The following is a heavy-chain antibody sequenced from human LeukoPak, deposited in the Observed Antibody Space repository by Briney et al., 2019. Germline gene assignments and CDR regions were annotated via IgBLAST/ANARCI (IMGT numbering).Heavy chain of an antibody. D-gene: IGHD2-2*01. V-gene: IGHV3-43*02. Sequence: GGSLRLSCAPSGFTFEDYAMHWVRQAPGKGLQWVSLISGDGGSTYYADSVRGRFTISRDNSRSSLYLQMNSLRTEDTALYYGAKDVYCSSTSCSNWFDPWGQGTLVTVSS. CDR3: AKDVYCSSTSCSNWFDP. J-gene: IGHJ5*02. CDR1: GFTFEDYA. CDR2: ISGDGGST.